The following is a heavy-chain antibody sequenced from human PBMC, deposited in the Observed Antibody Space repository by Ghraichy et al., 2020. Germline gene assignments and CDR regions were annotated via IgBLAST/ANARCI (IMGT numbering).Heavy chain of an antibody. CDR3: AIGAGATTPYWLLDY. V-gene: IGHV1-18*01. CDR1: GYTFTSYG. D-gene: IGHD1-26*01. Sequence: ASVKVSYKASGYTFTSYGISWVRQAPGQGLEWMGWISAYNGNTNYAQKLQGRVTMTTDTSTSTAYMELRSLRSDDTAVYYCAIGAGATTPYWLLDYWGQGTLVTVSS. CDR2: ISAYNGNT. J-gene: IGHJ4*01.